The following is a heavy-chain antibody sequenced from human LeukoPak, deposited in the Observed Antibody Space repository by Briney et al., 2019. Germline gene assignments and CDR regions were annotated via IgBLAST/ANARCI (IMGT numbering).Heavy chain of an antibody. J-gene: IGHJ4*02. Sequence: SETLSLTCTVSGGSIGSYYWSWIRQPPGKGLEWIGYINYSGSTNYNPSLKSRVTISVDTSKNQFSLKLSSVTAADTAVYYCARRAPYSYEWSTLDYWGQGTLVTVSS. CDR3: ARRAPYSYEWSTLDY. V-gene: IGHV4-59*08. CDR2: INYSGST. D-gene: IGHD5-18*01. CDR1: GGSIGSYY.